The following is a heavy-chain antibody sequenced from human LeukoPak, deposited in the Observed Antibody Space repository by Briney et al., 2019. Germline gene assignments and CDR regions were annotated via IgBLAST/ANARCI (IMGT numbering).Heavy chain of an antibody. Sequence: GGSLRLPCAASGFTFSSYSMSWVRQAPGKGLEWVSVIYSGGSTYYADSVKGRFTISRDNSKNTLYLQMNSLRAEDTAVYYCATATLSGYFYKGYFDLWGRGTLVTVSS. CDR2: IYSGGST. CDR3: ATATLSGYFYKGYFDL. D-gene: IGHD2-21*01. CDR1: GFTFSSYS. V-gene: IGHV3-66*01. J-gene: IGHJ2*01.